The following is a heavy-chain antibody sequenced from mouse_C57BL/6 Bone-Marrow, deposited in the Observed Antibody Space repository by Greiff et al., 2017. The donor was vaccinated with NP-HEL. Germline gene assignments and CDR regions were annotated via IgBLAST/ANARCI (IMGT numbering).Heavy chain of an antibody. CDR2: ISSGGSYT. Sequence: EVMLVESGGDLVKPGGSLKLSCAASGFTFSSYGMSWVRQTPDKRLEWVATISSGGSYTYYPDSVKGRFTIARGNAKNTLYLQMSRLKSEDTAMYYCARLLTEDDYWGQGTTLTVSS. CDR1: GFTFSSYG. CDR3: ARLLTEDDY. J-gene: IGHJ2*01. D-gene: IGHD4-1*01. V-gene: IGHV5-6*01.